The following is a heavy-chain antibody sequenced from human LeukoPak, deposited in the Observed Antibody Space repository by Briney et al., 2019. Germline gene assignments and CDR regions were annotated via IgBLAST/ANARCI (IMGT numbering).Heavy chain of an antibody. D-gene: IGHD6-13*01. CDR2: IKQDGSEK. CDR1: GFTFSSYW. J-gene: IGHJ1*01. V-gene: IGHV3-7*01. Sequence: TGGSLRLSCAASGFTFSSYWMSWVRQAPGKGLEWVANIKQDGSEKYYVDSVKGRFTISRDNAKNSLYLQMNSLRAEDTAVYYCAAAADKGYFQHWGQGTLVTVSS. CDR3: AAAADKGYFQH.